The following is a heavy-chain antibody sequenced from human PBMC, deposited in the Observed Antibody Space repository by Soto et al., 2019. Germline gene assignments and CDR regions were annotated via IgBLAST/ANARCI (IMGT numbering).Heavy chain of an antibody. J-gene: IGHJ4*02. V-gene: IGHV1-24*01. Sequence: ASVKVSCKVSGYTLTELSMHWVRQAPGKGLEWMGGFDPEDGETIYAQKFQGRVTMTEDTSTDTAYMELSSLRSEDTAVYYCATIGSYYAPLVMYYFDYSGQGTLVTVSS. CDR1: GYTLTELS. CDR2: FDPEDGET. D-gene: IGHD1-26*01. CDR3: ATIGSYYAPLVMYYFDY.